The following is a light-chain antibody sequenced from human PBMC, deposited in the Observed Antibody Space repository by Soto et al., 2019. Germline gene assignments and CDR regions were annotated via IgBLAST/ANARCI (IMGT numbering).Light chain of an antibody. CDR2: GAS. CDR3: QHYGDSPWP. V-gene: IGKV3-20*01. J-gene: IGKJ1*01. Sequence: EIVLTQSPGPLSLSPGERATLSCRASQSVSHNYLAWYQQKPGQAPRLLIYGASTRAPGIPDRFSGSGSATDFTLTISRLEPEDFAVYYCQHYGDSPWPFGQGTKVHI. CDR1: QSVSHNY.